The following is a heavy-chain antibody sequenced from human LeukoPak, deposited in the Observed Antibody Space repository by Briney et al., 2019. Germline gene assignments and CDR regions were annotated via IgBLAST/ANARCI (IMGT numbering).Heavy chain of an antibody. CDR2: INTDGSST. CDR1: GFTFSSYW. V-gene: IGHV3-74*01. Sequence: GGSLRLSCAASGFTFSSYWMHWVRQAPGKGLVWVSRINTDGSSTSYADSVKGRFTISRDNSKNTLYLQMNSLRAEDTAVYYCASSRPRFYYFDYWGQGTLVTVSS. D-gene: IGHD3-3*01. CDR3: ASSRPRFYYFDY. J-gene: IGHJ4*02.